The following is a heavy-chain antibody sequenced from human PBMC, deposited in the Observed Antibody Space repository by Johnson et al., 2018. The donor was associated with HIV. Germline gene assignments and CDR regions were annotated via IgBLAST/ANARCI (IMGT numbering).Heavy chain of an antibody. Sequence: VQLVESGGGLVQPGGSLRLSCAASGFTFSSYGMHWVRQAPGKGLEWVAVISWNSGSIGYADSVKGRFTISRDNAKNSLYLQMNSLRAEDTALYYCAGATSAFDIWGQGTMVTVSS. CDR3: AGATSAFDI. J-gene: IGHJ3*02. V-gene: IGHV3-9*01. CDR1: GFTFSSYG. CDR2: ISWNSGSI.